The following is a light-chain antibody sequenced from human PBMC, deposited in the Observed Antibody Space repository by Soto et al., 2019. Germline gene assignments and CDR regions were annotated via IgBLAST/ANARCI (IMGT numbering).Light chain of an antibody. V-gene: IGKV3-20*01. J-gene: IGKJ1*01. Sequence: SVLSQSPGTLSLSPGERATLSCSASQSVSSSYLAWYQQKPGQAPRLLIYGASSRATGIPDRFSGSGSGTDFTLTISRLEPEDFAVYYCQQYGSSPKAFGQGTNVDIK. CDR1: QSVSSSY. CDR2: GAS. CDR3: QQYGSSPKA.